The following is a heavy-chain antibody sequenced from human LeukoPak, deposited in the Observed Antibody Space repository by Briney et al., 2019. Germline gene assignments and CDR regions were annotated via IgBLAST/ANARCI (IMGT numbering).Heavy chain of an antibody. J-gene: IGHJ3*02. V-gene: IGHV4-34*01. CDR2: INHSGST. D-gene: IGHD3-22*01. Sequence: SETLSLTCAVYGGSFSGYYWSWIRQPPGKGLEWIGEINHSGSTNYNPSLKSRVTISVDTSKNQFSLKLSSVTAADTAVYYCARLSPTMIVVVNDAFDIWGQGTMVTVSS. CDR3: ARLSPTMIVVVNDAFDI. CDR1: GGSFSGYY.